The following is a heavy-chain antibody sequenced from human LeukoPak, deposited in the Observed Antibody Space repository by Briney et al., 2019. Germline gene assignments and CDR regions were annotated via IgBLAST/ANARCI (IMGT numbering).Heavy chain of an antibody. D-gene: IGHD6-6*01. V-gene: IGHV1-69*05. CDR1: GGTFSSYA. J-gene: IGHJ4*02. Sequence: SVKVSCKASGGTFSSYAISWVRQAPGQGLEWMGRIIPIFGTANYAQKFQGRVTITTDESTSTAYMELSSLRSEDTAVYYCARDQDAFSSSSPYYWDQGTLVTVSS. CDR2: IIPIFGTA. CDR3: ARDQDAFSSSSPYY.